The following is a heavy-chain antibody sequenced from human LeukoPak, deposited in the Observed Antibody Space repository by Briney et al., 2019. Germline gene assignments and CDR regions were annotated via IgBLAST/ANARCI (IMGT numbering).Heavy chain of an antibody. CDR2: ISSDGNDE. CDR3: AKDLTTLTLGKDY. V-gene: IGHV3-30*18. D-gene: IGHD4-17*01. Sequence: AGGSLRLSCAASGFTFSNFGMHWVRQAPGKGLEWVAVISSDGNDEYYANAVKGRFTISRDDSMNTLYLQMNSLRAEDMAIYYCAKDLTTLTLGKDYWGQGTLVTVSS. CDR1: GFTFSNFG. J-gene: IGHJ4*02.